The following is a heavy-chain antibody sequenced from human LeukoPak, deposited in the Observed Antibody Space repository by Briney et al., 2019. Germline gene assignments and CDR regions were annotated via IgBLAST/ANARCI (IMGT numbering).Heavy chain of an antibody. V-gene: IGHV3-23*01. J-gene: IGHJ4*02. D-gene: IGHD2-15*01. CDR2: ISGSGGNT. CDR1: GFTFSSYA. CDR3: AKDSDPVSRPKVAIDY. Sequence: PGGSLRLSCAASGFTFSSYAMSWVRQAPGKGLEWVSAISGSGGNTYYADSVKGRFTISRDNSKNTLYLQMNSLRAEDTAVYYCAKDSDPVSRPKVAIDYWGEGTLVTASS.